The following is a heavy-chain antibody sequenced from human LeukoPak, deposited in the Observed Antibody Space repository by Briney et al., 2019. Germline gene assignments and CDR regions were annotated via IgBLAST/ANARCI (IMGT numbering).Heavy chain of an antibody. D-gene: IGHD7-27*01. CDR3: ARDLGSYFDY. CDR2: ISSSGSNI. Sequence: GGSLRLSCAAAGFTFSDYYMSWIRPAPGKGLEWVSYISSSGSNIYYADSGKGRFTISRDNAKNSLYLQMNSLRAEGTAVYYCARDLGSYFDYWGQGTLVTVSS. CDR1: GFTFSDYY. J-gene: IGHJ4*02. V-gene: IGHV3-11*04.